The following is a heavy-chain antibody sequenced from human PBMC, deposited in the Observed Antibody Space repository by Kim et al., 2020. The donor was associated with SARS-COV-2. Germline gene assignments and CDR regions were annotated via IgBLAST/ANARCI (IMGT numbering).Heavy chain of an antibody. CDR3: AKDHPSSGWPAFDS. V-gene: IGHV3-23*01. CDR1: GFTFSGRA. Sequence: GGSLRLSCAASGFTFSGRAMSWVRQAPGKGPEWVASVNNGGNAYYADSVKGRFTVSRDITRDTLYLQMNSLRAEDTALYFCAKDHPSSGWPAFDSWGQGTLVTVS. D-gene: IGHD6-19*01. CDR2: VNNGGNA. J-gene: IGHJ4*02.